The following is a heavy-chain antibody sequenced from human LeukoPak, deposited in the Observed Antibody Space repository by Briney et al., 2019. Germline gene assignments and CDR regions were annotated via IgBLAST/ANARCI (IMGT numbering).Heavy chain of an antibody. J-gene: IGHJ1*01. CDR1: GYTFTSYA. V-gene: IGHV1-69*05. Sequence: SVKVSCKASGYTFTSYAISWVRQAPGQGLEWMGGIIPIFGTANYAQKFQGRVTITTDESTSTAYMELSSLRSEDTAVYYCARDSEGYCSSTSCIEYFQHWGQGTLVTVSS. CDR2: IIPIFGTA. CDR3: ARDSEGYCSSTSCIEYFQH. D-gene: IGHD2-2*01.